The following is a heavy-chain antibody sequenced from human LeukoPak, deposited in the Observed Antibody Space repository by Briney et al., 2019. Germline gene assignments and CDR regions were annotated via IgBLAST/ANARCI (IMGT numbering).Heavy chain of an antibody. CDR2: LKKDGSEE. Sequence: GGSLRLSCVASGFTSSVFWMSWVGRPPGKGREWVANLKKDGSEEEYVVSVKGRISIFRDNAKKSVYLQRNSLRSEDTAVYYCAAFAGVVPGGLLLWGKGATVIVSS. V-gene: IGHV3-7*01. CDR1: GFTSSVFW. CDR3: AAFAGVVPGGLLL. D-gene: IGHD2-2*01. J-gene: IGHJ6*04.